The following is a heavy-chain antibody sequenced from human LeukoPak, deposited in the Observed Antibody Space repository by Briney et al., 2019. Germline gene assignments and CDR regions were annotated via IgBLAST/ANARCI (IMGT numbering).Heavy chain of an antibody. Sequence: PGGSLRLSCAASGFTFSSYAMSWVRQAPGKGLEWVSAISGSGGSTYYADSVKGRLTISRDNSKNALYLQMNSLRAGDTAVYYCAKVAADFWSGYWYYFDYWGQGTLVTVSS. J-gene: IGHJ4*02. CDR3: AKVAADFWSGYWYYFDY. V-gene: IGHV3-23*01. CDR1: GFTFSSYA. D-gene: IGHD3-3*01. CDR2: ISGSGGST.